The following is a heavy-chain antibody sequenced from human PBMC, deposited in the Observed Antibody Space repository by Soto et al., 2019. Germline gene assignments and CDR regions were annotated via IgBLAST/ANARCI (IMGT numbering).Heavy chain of an antibody. CDR2: IIPIFGTA. CDR1: GGTFSSYA. V-gene: IGHV1-69*13. Sequence: ASVKVACKASGGTFSSYAISWVRQAPGQGLEWMGGIIPIFGTANYAQKFQGRVTITADESPSTAYMELSSLRYEDTAVYYCASPTQRDILTGYYPKTVRFYYYGMDVWGQGTTVTVSS. CDR3: ASPTQRDILTGYYPKTVRFYYYGMDV. D-gene: IGHD3-9*01. J-gene: IGHJ6*02.